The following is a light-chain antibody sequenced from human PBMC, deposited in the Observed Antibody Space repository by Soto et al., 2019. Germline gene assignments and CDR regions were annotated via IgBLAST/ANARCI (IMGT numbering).Light chain of an antibody. CDR1: QSVSSD. V-gene: IGKV3-15*01. Sequence: EIVMTQSPVTLSVSPGERATLSCRASQSVSSDLAWYQQKPGQAPRLLIYGASTRATGIPARFSGSGSGTEFTLTSSRLQSEDFAVYYGQQYHNWLMYTFGQGTKLEI. CDR3: QQYHNWLMYT. CDR2: GAS. J-gene: IGKJ2*01.